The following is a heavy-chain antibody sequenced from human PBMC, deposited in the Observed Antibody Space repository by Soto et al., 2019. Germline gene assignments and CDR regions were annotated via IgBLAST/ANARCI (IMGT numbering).Heavy chain of an antibody. CDR3: ARGGYSYGPVNY. CDR2: ISSSSSYI. D-gene: IGHD5-18*01. V-gene: IGHV3-21*01. CDR1: GFTFSSYS. J-gene: IGHJ4*02. Sequence: GALRLSCAASGFTFSSYSMNWVRQAPGKGLEWVSSISSSSSYIYYADSVKGRFTISRDNAKNSLYLQMNSLRAEDTAVYYCARGGYSYGPVNYWGQGTLVTVSS.